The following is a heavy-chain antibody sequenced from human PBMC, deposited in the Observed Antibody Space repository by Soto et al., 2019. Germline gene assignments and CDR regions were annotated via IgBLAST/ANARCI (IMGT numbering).Heavy chain of an antibody. CDR3: ARPPRDLWSGYSTYFDY. CDR1: GFPFSSYA. D-gene: IGHD3-3*01. J-gene: IGHJ4*02. Sequence: GSLRLSCEGSGFPFSSYAIHWVRQTPGKGLEWVAVISYDGSITYYSDSVKGRFTISRDTPTNTVYLQLNGLRGDDTAVYYCARPPRDLWSGYSTYFDYWGRGTLVTVSS. CDR2: ISYDGSIT. V-gene: IGHV3-30-3*01.